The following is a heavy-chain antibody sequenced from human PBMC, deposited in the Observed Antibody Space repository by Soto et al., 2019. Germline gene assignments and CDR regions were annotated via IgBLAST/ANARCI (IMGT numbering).Heavy chain of an antibody. V-gene: IGHV5-10-1*01. CDR2: IDPGDTYV. CDR3: ARLYCTTNTCDSWFDP. Sequence: GASLKISCKGFGYTFTTFWISWVRQMPCKCLEWMWRIDPGDTYVTYSPSFQGHVTISVDKSISTAYLEWSSLKASDTAMYYCARLYCTTNTCDSWFDPWGQETLVTVSS. D-gene: IGHD2-8*01. CDR1: GYTFTTFW. J-gene: IGHJ5*02.